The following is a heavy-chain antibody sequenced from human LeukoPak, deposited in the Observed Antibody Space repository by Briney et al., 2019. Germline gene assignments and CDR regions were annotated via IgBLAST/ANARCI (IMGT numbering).Heavy chain of an antibody. CDR1: GGSFSGYY. V-gene: IGHV4-34*01. D-gene: IGHD3-3*01. J-gene: IGHJ4*02. Sequence: SETLSLTCAVYGGSFSGYYWSWIRQPPGKGLEWIGEINHSGSTNYNPSLKSRVTISVDTSKNQFSLKLSSLTAADTTVYYCARRPYYDFWSGYYPPFDYWGQGTLVTVSS. CDR2: INHSGST. CDR3: ARRPYYDFWSGYYPPFDY.